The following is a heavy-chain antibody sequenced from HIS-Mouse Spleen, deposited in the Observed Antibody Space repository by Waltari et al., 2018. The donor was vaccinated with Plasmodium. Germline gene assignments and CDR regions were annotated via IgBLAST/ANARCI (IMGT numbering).Heavy chain of an antibody. CDR1: AGSTSSYH. J-gene: IGHJ3*02. D-gene: IGHD3-16*01. V-gene: IGHV4-59*01. CDR3: ARVGRRIWGAFDI. Sequence: QVQLQESGPGLVKPSETLSHTCTASAGSTSSYHWSWIRQPPGKGLEWIGYIYYSGSTNYNPSLKSRVTISVDTSKNQFSLKLSSVTAADTAVYYCARVGRRIWGAFDIWGQGTMVTVSS. CDR2: IYYSGST.